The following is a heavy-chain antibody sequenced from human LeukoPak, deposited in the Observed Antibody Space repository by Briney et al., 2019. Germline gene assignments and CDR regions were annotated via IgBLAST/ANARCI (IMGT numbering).Heavy chain of an antibody. Sequence: PGGSLRLSCAVSGITLSNYGMTWVRQAPGKGLEWVAGISGSGGSTNYAEFVKGRFNYSRDSPKNTLLLQMNSLRAEDTAVYFCAKRGVVIRVIVVGFHRKAYYFDSWGQGALVTVSS. D-gene: IGHD2-21*01. J-gene: IGHJ4*02. CDR2: ISGSGGST. CDR3: AKRGVVIRVIVVGFHRKAYYFDS. CDR1: GITLSNYG. V-gene: IGHV3-23*01.